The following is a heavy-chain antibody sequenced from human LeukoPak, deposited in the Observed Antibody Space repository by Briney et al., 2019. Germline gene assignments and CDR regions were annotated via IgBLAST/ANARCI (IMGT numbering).Heavy chain of an antibody. CDR3: ARGVIAAEPTRFDY. CDR2: IIPIFGTA. CDR1: GGTFINYA. J-gene: IGHJ4*02. V-gene: IGHV1-69*13. Sequence: SVNVSFKASGGTFINYAISWVRQAPGQGLEWMGGIIPIFGTANYAQKFQGRVTITADESTSTAYMELSSLRSEDTAVYYCARGVIAAEPTRFDYWGQGTLVTVSS. D-gene: IGHD6-13*01.